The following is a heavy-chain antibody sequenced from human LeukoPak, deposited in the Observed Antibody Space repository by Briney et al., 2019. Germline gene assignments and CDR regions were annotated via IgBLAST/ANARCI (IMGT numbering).Heavy chain of an antibody. J-gene: IGHJ6*02. Sequence: ETLSLTCTVSGGSISSSSYYWGWIRQPPGKGLEWVSAISGSGGSTYYADSVKGRFTISRDNSKNTLYLQMNSLRAEDTAVYYCAKGVVVVAMDVWGQGTTVTVSS. V-gene: IGHV3-23*01. CDR3: AKGVVVVAMDV. D-gene: IGHD2-15*01. CDR2: ISGSGGST. CDR1: GGSISSSSYY.